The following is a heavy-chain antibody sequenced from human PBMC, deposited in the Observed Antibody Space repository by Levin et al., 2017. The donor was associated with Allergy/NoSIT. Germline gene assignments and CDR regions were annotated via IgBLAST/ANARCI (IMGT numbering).Heavy chain of an antibody. J-gene: IGHJ4*02. CDR1: GFTFSNYA. CDR2: ISTSGGNT. D-gene: IGHD1-14*01. CDR3: AIHRGDY. Sequence: GSLRLSCAASGFTFSNYAMSWVRQAPGKGLEWVSAISTSGGNTYYADSVKGRFAISRDNSKDALYLQMNSLRADDTAIYYCAIHRGDYWGQGTLVTVSS. V-gene: IGHV3-23*01.